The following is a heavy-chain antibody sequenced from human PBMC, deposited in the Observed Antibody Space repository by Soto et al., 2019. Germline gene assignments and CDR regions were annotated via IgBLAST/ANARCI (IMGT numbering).Heavy chain of an antibody. Sequence: PGGSLRLSCAASGFTFSSYGMHWVRQAPGKGLEWVAVIWYDGSNKYYADSVKGRFTISRDNSKNTLYLQMNSLRAEDTAVYYCARGGSGWTYYSYMDVWGKGTTVTVSS. J-gene: IGHJ6*03. CDR2: IWYDGSNK. CDR3: ARGGSGWTYYSYMDV. D-gene: IGHD3-10*01. CDR1: GFTFSSYG. V-gene: IGHV3-33*01.